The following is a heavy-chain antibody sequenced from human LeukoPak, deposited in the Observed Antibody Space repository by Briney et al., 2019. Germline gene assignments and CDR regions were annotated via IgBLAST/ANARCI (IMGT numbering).Heavy chain of an antibody. CDR2: INPKRGVT. CDR3: ARERNYGDYGNAFDV. J-gene: IGHJ3*01. Sequence: ASVTVSFKASGYTFTDYYVHWMRQAPGQGLEWMGWINPKRGVTTYAQKFQGRGTITRDTSITKAYMELTRLRSDDTTIYYCARERNYGDYGNAFDVWGQGTKVTVSS. D-gene: IGHD4-17*01. CDR1: GYTFTDYY. V-gene: IGHV1-2*02.